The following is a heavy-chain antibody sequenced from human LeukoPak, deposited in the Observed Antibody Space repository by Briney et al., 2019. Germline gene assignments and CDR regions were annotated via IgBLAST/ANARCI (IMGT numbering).Heavy chain of an antibody. CDR1: GFTFSNYA. J-gene: IGHJ6*03. D-gene: IGHD3-10*01. Sequence: GGSLRLSCAASGFTFSNYAMSWVRQAPGKGLEWVSAISGSGGSTYYADSVKGRFTISRDNAKNSLYLQMNSLRAEDTAVYYCARDYYYGSGRLGYMDVWGKGTTVTVSS. V-gene: IGHV3-23*01. CDR2: ISGSGGST. CDR3: ARDYYYGSGRLGYMDV.